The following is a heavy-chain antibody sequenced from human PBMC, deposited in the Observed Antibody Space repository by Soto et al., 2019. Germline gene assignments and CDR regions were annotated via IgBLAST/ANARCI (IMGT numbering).Heavy chain of an antibody. J-gene: IGHJ6*02. CDR2: ISSSGSTI. CDR1: GFTFSDYY. D-gene: IGHD3-3*01. CDR3: ARNYDFWSGYANYYYSGMDV. Sequence: QVQLVESGGGLVKPGGSLRLSCAASGFTFSDYYMSWIRQAPGKGLEWVSYISSSGSTIYYADSVKGRFTISRDNAKNSLYLQMNSLRAEDTAVYYCARNYDFWSGYANYYYSGMDVWGQGTTVTVSS. V-gene: IGHV3-11*01.